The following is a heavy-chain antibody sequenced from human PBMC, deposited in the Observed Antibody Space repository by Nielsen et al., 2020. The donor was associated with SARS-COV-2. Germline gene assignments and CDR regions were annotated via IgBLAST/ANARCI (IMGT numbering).Heavy chain of an antibody. D-gene: IGHD5-12*01. CDR3: AGVYSGYDRNWFDP. V-gene: IGHV3-9*01. Sequence: GGSLRLSCAASGFTFDDYAMHWVRQAPGKGLEWVSGISWNSGSIGYADSVKGRFTISRDNAKNSLYLQMNSLRAEDTALYYCAGVYSGYDRNWFDPWGQGTLVTVSS. CDR2: ISWNSGSI. CDR1: GFTFDDYA. J-gene: IGHJ5*02.